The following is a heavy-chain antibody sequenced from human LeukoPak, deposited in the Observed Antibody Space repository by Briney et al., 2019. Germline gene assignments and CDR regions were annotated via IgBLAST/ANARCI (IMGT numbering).Heavy chain of an antibody. CDR1: GYTFTDYN. CDR3: ANLVVVIAATSFDY. J-gene: IGHJ4*02. Sequence: ATVKISCKASGYTFTDYNIHWVQQPPGKGLEWVGRVDPEDGATMYAEKFQDRVTITADTSTDTTYMELRSLRSEDTAVYYCANLVVVIAATSFDYWGQGTLVTVSS. V-gene: IGHV1-69-2*01. D-gene: IGHD2-15*01. CDR2: VDPEDGAT.